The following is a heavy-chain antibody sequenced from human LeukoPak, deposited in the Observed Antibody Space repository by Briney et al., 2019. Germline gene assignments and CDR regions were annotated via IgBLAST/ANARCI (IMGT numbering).Heavy chain of an antibody. J-gene: IGHJ4*02. V-gene: IGHV4-59*01. CDR1: GGSISSYY. D-gene: IGHD1-26*01. CDR3: ARARWVSLPFH. CDR2: IYYSGST. Sequence: SKTLSLTCTVSGGSISSYYWSWIRQPPGKGLEWIGYIYYSGSTNYNPSLKSRVTISVDTSKNQFSLKLSSVTAADTAVYYCARARWVSLPFHWGQGTLVTVSS.